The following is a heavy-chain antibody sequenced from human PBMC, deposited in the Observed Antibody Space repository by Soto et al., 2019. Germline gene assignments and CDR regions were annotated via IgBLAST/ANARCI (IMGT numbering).Heavy chain of an antibody. V-gene: IGHV4-59*12. Sequence: SETLSLTCTVSGGSMISYYWSWIRQHPGRGLEWIGYIYYTGITNYNPSLKSRVTISVDTSKNQFSLKLSSVIAADTAVYYYATDLNWHNYRGHGTLVTVSS. J-gene: IGHJ4*01. CDR1: GGSMISYY. D-gene: IGHD1-20*01. CDR3: ATDLNWHNY. CDR2: IYYTGIT.